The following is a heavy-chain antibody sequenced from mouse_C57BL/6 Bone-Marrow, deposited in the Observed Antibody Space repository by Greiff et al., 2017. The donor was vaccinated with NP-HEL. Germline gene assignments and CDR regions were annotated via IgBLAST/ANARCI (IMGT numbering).Heavy chain of an antibody. J-gene: IGHJ1*03. CDR2: IWSGGSA. CDR1: GFSFTSYG. D-gene: IGHD4-1*01. Sequence: QVQLQQSGPGLVQPSQSLYITCTVSGFSFTSYGVHWVRQSPGKGLEWLGAIWSGGSADYYAAFIYRMSISKDKTKCHVFFKMLSLQAADTAIYYCARNSDWDGYFDDWGTGTTVTVSS. V-gene: IGHV2-2*01. CDR3: ARNSDWDGYFDD.